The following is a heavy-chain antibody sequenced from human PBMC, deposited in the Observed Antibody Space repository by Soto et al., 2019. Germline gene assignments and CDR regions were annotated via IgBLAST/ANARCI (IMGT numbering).Heavy chain of an antibody. J-gene: IGHJ4*02. CDR1: GGSISSSSYY. Sequence: QLQLQESGPGLVKPSETLSLNCTVSGGSISSSSYYWGWIRQPPGKGLQWIGSIYFTGNTYYNPSLKSRVTISVDTSKNQFSLKLSSVTAADTAVYYCAKDWLGSADYWGQGTLVTVSS. CDR3: AKDWLGSADY. V-gene: IGHV4-39*01. CDR2: IYFTGNT. D-gene: IGHD6-19*01.